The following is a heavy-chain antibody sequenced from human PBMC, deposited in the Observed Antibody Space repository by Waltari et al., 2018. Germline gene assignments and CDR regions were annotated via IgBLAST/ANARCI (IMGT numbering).Heavy chain of an antibody. D-gene: IGHD2-15*01. CDR3: ARELWVAETRGYYLDF. V-gene: IGHV4-59*01. CDR1: GGSIGTYY. J-gene: IGHJ4*02. CDR2: TSYSGST. Sequence: QVQLQESGPGLVKPSETLSLTCSVSGGSIGTYYWSWIRQPPGKGLQWIGVTSYSGSTHYNPTLKSRVTLSVDASKGQFSLRLTSVTAADTAVYYCARELWVAETRGYYLDFWGRGLLVTVSS.